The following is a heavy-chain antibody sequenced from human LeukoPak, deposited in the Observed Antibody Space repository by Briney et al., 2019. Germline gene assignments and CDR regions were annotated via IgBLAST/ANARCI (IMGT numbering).Heavy chain of an antibody. Sequence: GGSLRLSCAASGFTFDDYAMHWVRQAPGKGLEWVSGISWNSGSIGYADSVKGRFTISRDNAKNSLYLQMNSLRAEDTALYYCAKDVKINYYVSSGGSIFDYWGQGTLVTVSS. CDR1: GFTFDDYA. V-gene: IGHV3-9*01. CDR2: ISWNSGSI. D-gene: IGHD3-22*01. CDR3: AKDVKINYYVSSGGSIFDY. J-gene: IGHJ4*02.